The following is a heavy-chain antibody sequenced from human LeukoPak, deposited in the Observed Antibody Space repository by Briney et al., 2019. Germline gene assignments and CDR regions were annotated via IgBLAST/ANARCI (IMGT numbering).Heavy chain of an antibody. J-gene: IGHJ6*03. Sequence: SETLSLTCTVSGGSISSYYWSWIRQPPGKGLEWIGYIYYSGSTNYNPSLKSRVTISVDTSKNQFSLKLSSVTAADTAVYYCARTTEGGYTYDYFYYYYMDVWGRGTTVTISS. CDR2: IYYSGST. D-gene: IGHD5-18*01. CDR3: ARTTEGGYTYDYFYYYYMDV. V-gene: IGHV4-59*01. CDR1: GGSISSYY.